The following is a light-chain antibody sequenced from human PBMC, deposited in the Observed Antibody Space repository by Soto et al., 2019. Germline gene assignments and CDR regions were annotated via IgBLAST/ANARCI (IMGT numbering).Light chain of an antibody. V-gene: IGKV1-5*03. CDR3: QYYNNYCWT. J-gene: IGKJ1*01. CDR1: QSISSW. CDR2: KTS. Sequence: DIQLTQSPSTLSASVGDRVTITCRASQSISSWLAWYQQKPGKAPKFLNYKTSNLESGVPSRFSGSGSGTEFTLNISSLQPDDFATYYCQYYNNYCWTFGQGTKVEIK.